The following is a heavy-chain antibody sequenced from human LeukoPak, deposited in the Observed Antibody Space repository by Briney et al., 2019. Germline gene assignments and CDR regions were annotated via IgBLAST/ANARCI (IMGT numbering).Heavy chain of an antibody. CDR2: INQSGST. V-gene: IGHV4-34*01. D-gene: IGHD6-13*01. J-gene: IGHJ5*02. CDR1: GGSFSGYY. Sequence: PSETPSLTCAVYGGSFSGYYWSWIRQPPGKGLEWIGEINQSGSTNYNPSLKSRVTISEDTSKNQFSVKLNSVTAADTAVYYCARRRYSTSWLGGPWGQGTLVTVSS. CDR3: ARRRYSTSWLGGP.